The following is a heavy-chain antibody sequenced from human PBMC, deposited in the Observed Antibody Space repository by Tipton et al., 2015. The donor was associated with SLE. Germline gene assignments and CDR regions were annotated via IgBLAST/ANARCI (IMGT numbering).Heavy chain of an antibody. Sequence: TLSLTCNVSGVSISGSYWSWIRQPAGKGLEWIGRIHTSGATDDNPSLKSRVTMSVDMSKNQIFLKMTSVTAADSAVYFCARVWLNNAFDIWGQGTRVTVSS. V-gene: IGHV4-4*07. CDR2: IHTSGAT. D-gene: IGHD2/OR15-2a*01. CDR3: ARVWLNNAFDI. J-gene: IGHJ3*02. CDR1: GVSISGSY.